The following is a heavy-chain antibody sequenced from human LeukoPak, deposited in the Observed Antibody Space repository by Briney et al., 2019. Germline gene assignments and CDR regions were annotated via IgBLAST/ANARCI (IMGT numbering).Heavy chain of an antibody. CDR1: GGTFSSYT. J-gene: IGHJ4*02. V-gene: IGHV1-69*02. CDR3: VVGEDYDFWSGYYFDY. D-gene: IGHD3-3*01. CDR2: IIPILGIA. Sequence: ASVKVSCKASGGTFSSYTISWVRQAPGQGLEWMGRIIPILGIANYAQKFQGRVTITADKSTSTAYTELSSLRSEDTAVYYCVVGEDYDFWSGYYFDYWGQGTLVTVSS.